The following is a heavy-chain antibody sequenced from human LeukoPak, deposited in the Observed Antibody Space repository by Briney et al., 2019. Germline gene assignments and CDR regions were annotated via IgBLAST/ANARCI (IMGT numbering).Heavy chain of an antibody. CDR2: ISGSGTST. CDR3: AKERRDSPHFDY. CDR1: GFSFSSYA. V-gene: IGHV3-23*01. Sequence: GGSLRLSCAASGFSFSSYAMGWVRQAPGKGLEWVSGISGSGTSTYYADSVKGRFTISRDNSKNTLYLQMNSLRAEDTAVYYCAKERRDSPHFDYWGQGTLVTVSS. D-gene: IGHD3-22*01. J-gene: IGHJ4*02.